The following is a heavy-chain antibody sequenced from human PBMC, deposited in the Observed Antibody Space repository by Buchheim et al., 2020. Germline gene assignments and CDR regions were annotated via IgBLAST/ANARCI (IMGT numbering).Heavy chain of an antibody. V-gene: IGHV4-39*01. Sequence: QLQLQESGPGLVKPSETLSLTCTVSGGSISSSSYYWGWIRQPPGKGLEWIGSIYYSGSTYYNPSLKSRVTISVDTSKNQSSLKLSSVTAADTAVYYCARQEVWLLTLFDYWGQGTL. J-gene: IGHJ4*02. D-gene: IGHD3-16*01. CDR2: IYYSGST. CDR3: ARQEVWLLTLFDY. CDR1: GGSISSSSYY.